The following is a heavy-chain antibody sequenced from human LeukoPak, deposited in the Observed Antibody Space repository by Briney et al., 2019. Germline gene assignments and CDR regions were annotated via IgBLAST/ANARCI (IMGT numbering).Heavy chain of an antibody. CDR1: GGSISGYY. V-gene: IGHV4-59*01. CDR3: ARDRRYSSGWYGIDY. Sequence: SETLSLTCTVSGGSISGYYWSWIRQPPGKGLEWIGYIYYSGSTNYNPSLKSRVTISVDTSKNQFSLKLSSVTAADTAVYYCARDRRYSSGWYGIDYWGQGTLVTVPS. D-gene: IGHD6-19*01. J-gene: IGHJ4*02. CDR2: IYYSGST.